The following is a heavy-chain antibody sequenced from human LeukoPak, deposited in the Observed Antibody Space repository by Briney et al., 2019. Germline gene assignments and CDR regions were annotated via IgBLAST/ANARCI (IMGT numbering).Heavy chain of an antibody. Sequence: SQTLSLTCTVSGGSISSGGYYWSWIRQHPGKGLEWIGYIYFSGSTYYNPSLKSRVTISVDTSKNQFSLKLSSVTAADTAVYYCAREKRGSAPDYWGQGTLVTVSS. CDR3: AREKRGSAPDY. J-gene: IGHJ4*02. V-gene: IGHV4-31*03. CDR1: GGSISSGGYY. CDR2: IYFSGST.